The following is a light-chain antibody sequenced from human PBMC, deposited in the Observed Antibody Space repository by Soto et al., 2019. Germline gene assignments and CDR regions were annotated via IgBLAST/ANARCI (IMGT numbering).Light chain of an antibody. V-gene: IGKV4-1*01. Sequence: DIEMTQPPDSLAVSLGERATINCKSCQSVLYSSNNKNYFAWYQQKPGQHPKLLISCASNRESGVPDRFGGSGSGTDCTLTSGSLQAEDVAVYYCQQYYRTPCTFGQGTKLEIK. J-gene: IGKJ2*02. CDR2: CAS. CDR1: QSVLYSSNNKNY. CDR3: QQYYRTPCT.